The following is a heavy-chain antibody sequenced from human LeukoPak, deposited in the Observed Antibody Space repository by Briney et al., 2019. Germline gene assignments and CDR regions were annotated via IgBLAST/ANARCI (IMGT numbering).Heavy chain of an antibody. V-gene: IGHV4-39*07. CDR2: IYHSGST. CDR3: ARDKHSGYPFDY. D-gene: IGHD3-22*01. CDR1: GASSSSSSYF. Sequence: SETLSLTCTVSGASSSSSSYFWGWIRQPPGKGLEWIGSIYHSGSTYYNPSLKSRVTISVDTSKNQFSLKLSSVTAADTAVYYCARDKHSGYPFDYWGQGTLVTVSS. J-gene: IGHJ4*02.